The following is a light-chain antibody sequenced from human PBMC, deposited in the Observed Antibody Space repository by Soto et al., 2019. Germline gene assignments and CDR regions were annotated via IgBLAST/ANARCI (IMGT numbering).Light chain of an antibody. Sequence: EIVLTQSPGTLSLSPGERATLSCRASQSVSSTYLAWYQQKPGQAPRHLIYGASSRATGIPDRFSGSGSGTDFTLTISRLEPEDCAVYYCQQYGSSPPYTCGQGNKLEI. CDR3: QQYGSSPPYT. J-gene: IGKJ2*01. CDR1: QSVSSTY. CDR2: GAS. V-gene: IGKV3-20*01.